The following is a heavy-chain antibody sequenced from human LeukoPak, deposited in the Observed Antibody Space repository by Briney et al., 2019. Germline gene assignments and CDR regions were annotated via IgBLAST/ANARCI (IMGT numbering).Heavy chain of an antibody. CDR3: AKAPVTSCRGAYCYPFNS. Sequence: RGSLRLSCAASGFTLSTYAMSWVRQTPGKGLECVAATSSSDAGTYHADSVRGRFTISRDNSKNTLYLQMNSLRAEDAAVYFCAKAPVTSCRGAYCYPFNSWGQGTLVTVSS. J-gene: IGHJ4*02. D-gene: IGHD2-21*01. CDR2: TSSSDAGT. CDR1: GFTLSTYA. V-gene: IGHV3-23*01.